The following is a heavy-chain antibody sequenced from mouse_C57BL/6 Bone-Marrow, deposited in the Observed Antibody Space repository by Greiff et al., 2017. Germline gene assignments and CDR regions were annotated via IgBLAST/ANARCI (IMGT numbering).Heavy chain of an antibody. CDR1: GFTFSDYG. D-gene: IGHD1-1*01. V-gene: IGHV5-17*01. Sequence: EVMLVESGGGLVKPGGSLKLSCAASGFTFSDYGMHWVRQAPEKGLEWVAYISSGSSTIYYADTVKGRFTISRDNAKTTLFLQMTSLRSEDTAMYYCARSGSSPYYFDYWGQGTTLTVSS. CDR2: ISSGSSTI. CDR3: ARSGSSPYYFDY. J-gene: IGHJ2*01.